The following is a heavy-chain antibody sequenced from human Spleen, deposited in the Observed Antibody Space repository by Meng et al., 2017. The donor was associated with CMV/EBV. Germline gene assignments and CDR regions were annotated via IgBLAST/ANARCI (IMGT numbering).Heavy chain of an antibody. D-gene: IGHD3/OR15-3a*01. CDR1: GGSISSRSYH. Sequence: SETLSLTCTVSGGSISSRSYHWGWIRQHPGKGLEWIGTSYYRGSAYHSPSLMSRVTIWVDTSKNPLSLRFISVTAAYTAVYFCARSVLRTGSLDAYDFCGQGTVVTVSS. J-gene: IGHJ3*01. CDR2: SYYRGSA. CDR3: ARSVLRTGSLDAYDF. V-gene: IGHV4-39*07.